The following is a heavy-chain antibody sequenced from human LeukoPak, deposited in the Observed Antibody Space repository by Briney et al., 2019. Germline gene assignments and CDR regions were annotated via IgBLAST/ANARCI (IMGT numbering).Heavy chain of an antibody. CDR3: ARVVGAAAGRGRDYYYYVDV. V-gene: IGHV4-34*01. CDR1: GGSFSGYY. J-gene: IGHJ6*03. Sequence: PSETLSLTCAVYGGSFSGYYWSWIRQPPGKGLKWIGEINHSGSTNYNPSLKSRVTISVDTSKNQFSLKLSSVTAADTAVYYCARVVGAAAGRGRDYYYYVDVWGKGTTVTVSS. CDR2: INHSGST. D-gene: IGHD6-13*01.